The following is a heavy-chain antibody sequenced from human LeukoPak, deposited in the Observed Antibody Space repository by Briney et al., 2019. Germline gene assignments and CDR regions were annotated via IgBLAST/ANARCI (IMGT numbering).Heavy chain of an antibody. D-gene: IGHD4-17*01. CDR3: AEFTTVTTDKLRCNYFDY. CDR1: GFTFSSYA. V-gene: IGHV3-23*01. Sequence: PGGSLRLSCAASGFTFSSYAMSWVRQALGEGLEWVSAISGSGGSTYYADSVKGRFTISRDNSKNTLYLQMNSLRAEDTSVYYCAEFTTVTTDKLRCNYFDYWGQGTLVTVSS. CDR2: ISGSGGST. J-gene: IGHJ4*02.